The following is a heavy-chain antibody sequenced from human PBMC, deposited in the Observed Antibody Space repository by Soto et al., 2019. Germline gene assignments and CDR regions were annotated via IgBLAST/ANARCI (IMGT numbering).Heavy chain of an antibody. Sequence: QVQLVQSGADVKKPGSSVKVSCKASGGTFSRNSISWVRQAPGQGLEWMGGIIPIFGTPNYAQKFQGRLTITADESTSTAYMALRSLRSDDTAVYYCARPIQFYFDTSAQSAWFDPWGQGTLVTVSS. J-gene: IGHJ5*02. CDR3: ARPIQFYFDTSAQSAWFDP. V-gene: IGHV1-69*12. D-gene: IGHD3-22*01. CDR1: GGTFSRNS. CDR2: IIPIFGTP.